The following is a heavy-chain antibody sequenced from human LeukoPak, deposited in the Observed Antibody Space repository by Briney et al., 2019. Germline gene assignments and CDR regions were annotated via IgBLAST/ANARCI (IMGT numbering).Heavy chain of an antibody. V-gene: IGHV3-11*01. CDR2: ISSSGSTI. J-gene: IGHJ4*02. D-gene: IGHD6-13*01. CDR1: GFTVSSNY. Sequence: GGSLRLSRAPSGFTVSSNYMSWIRQAPGKGLEWVSYISSSGSTIYYADSVKGRFTISRDNAKNSLYLQMNSLRAEDTAVYYCARDDRAYSRSWSDYWGQGTLVTVSS. CDR3: ARDDRAYSRSWSDY.